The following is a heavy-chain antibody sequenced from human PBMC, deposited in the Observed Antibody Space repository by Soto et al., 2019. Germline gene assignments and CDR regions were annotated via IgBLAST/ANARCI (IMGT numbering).Heavy chain of an antibody. CDR1: GYTFTSYG. J-gene: IGHJ6*03. CDR3: ARDPTAAYYDYIWGSYRYMDV. D-gene: IGHD3-16*02. CDR2: ISAYNGNT. Sequence: ASVKVSCKASGYTFTSYGISWVRQAPGQGLEWMGWISAYNGNTNYAQKLQGRVTMTTDTSTSTAYMELRSLRSDDTAVYYCARDPTAAYYDYIWGSYRYMDVWGKGTTVTVS. V-gene: IGHV1-18*01.